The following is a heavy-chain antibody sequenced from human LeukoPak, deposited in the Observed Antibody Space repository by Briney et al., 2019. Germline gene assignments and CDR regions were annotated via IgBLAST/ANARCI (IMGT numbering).Heavy chain of an antibody. V-gene: IGHV3-30-3*01. D-gene: IGHD6-13*01. Sequence: PGGSLRLSCAASGFTFSSYAMHWVRQAPGKGLEWVAVISYDGSNKYYADSVKGRFTISRDNSKNTLYLQMNSLRAEDTAVYYCARDRSRSSWSFDYWGQGTLVTVSS. CDR3: ARDRSRSSWSFDY. J-gene: IGHJ4*02. CDR1: GFTFSSYA. CDR2: ISYDGSNK.